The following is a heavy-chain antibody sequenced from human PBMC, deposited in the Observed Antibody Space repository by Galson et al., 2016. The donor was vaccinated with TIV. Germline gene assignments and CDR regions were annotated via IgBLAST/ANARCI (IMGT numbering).Heavy chain of an antibody. V-gene: IGHV1-2*02. CDR3: VREKDYGGCKFDF. D-gene: IGHD4-23*01. Sequence: SVKVSCKASGYTFTDYHIHWVRQAPGEGLEWMGWISPYSGVTRSGQRFQGRMTMTWDTSSSTACMELRSLKSDDTAVYYCVREKDYGGCKFDFWGKGVLVTVSS. CDR2: ISPYSGVT. CDR1: GYTFTDYH. J-gene: IGHJ4*02.